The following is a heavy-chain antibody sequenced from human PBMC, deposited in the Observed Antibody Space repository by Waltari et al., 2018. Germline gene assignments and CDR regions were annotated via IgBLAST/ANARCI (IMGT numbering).Heavy chain of an antibody. CDR3: TRGRYSSGHLDYYGMDV. CDR2: IRSKAYGGTT. D-gene: IGHD6-19*01. Sequence: GFTFGDYAMSWFRQAPGKGLEWVGFIRSKAYGGTTEYAASVKGRFTISRDDSKSIAYLQMNSLKTEDTAVYYCTRGRYSSGHLDYYGMDVWGQGTTVTVSS. CDR1: GFTFGDYA. J-gene: IGHJ6*02. V-gene: IGHV3-49*03.